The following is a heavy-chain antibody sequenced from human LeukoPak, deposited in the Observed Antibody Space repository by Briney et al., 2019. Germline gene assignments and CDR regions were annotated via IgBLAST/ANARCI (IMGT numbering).Heavy chain of an antibody. CDR3: AKDVLRFLEWLFQPLSYGMDV. CDR2: IIPIPGIA. D-gene: IGHD3-3*01. V-gene: IGHV1-69*04. CDR1: GGTFSSYA. J-gene: IGHJ6*02. Sequence: PVASVKVSCKASGGTFSSYAISWVRQAPGQGLEWMGRIIPIPGIANYAQKFQGRVTITADKSTSTAYMELSSLRSEDTAVYYCAKDVLRFLEWLFQPLSYGMDVWGQGTTVTVSS.